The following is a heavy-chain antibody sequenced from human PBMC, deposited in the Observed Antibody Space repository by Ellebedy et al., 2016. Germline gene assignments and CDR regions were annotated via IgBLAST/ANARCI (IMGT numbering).Heavy chain of an antibody. V-gene: IGHV3-30*03. D-gene: IGHD2-15*01. CDR2: ISYDGSNK. J-gene: IGHJ6*04. CDR3: MVGDV. CDR1: GFTFSDYY. Sequence: GGSLRLSXAASGFTFSDYYMSWIRQAPGKGLEWVAVISYDGSNKYYADSVKGRFTISRDNSKNTLYLQMNSLRAEDTAVYYCMVGDVWGKGTTVTVSS.